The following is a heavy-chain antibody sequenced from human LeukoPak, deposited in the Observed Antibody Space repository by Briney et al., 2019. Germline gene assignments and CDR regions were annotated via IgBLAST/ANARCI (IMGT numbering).Heavy chain of an antibody. J-gene: IGHJ6*02. Sequence: GGSLRLSCAASGFTFSSYSMNWVRQAPGKGLEWVSYISSSSSTIYYADSVKGRFTISRDNAKNSLYLQMNSLRAEDTAVYYCARVLAGSSPMYYGMDVWGQGTTVIVSS. CDR1: GFTFSSYS. CDR3: ARVLAGSSPMYYGMDV. CDR2: ISSSSSTI. D-gene: IGHD6-19*01. V-gene: IGHV3-48*04.